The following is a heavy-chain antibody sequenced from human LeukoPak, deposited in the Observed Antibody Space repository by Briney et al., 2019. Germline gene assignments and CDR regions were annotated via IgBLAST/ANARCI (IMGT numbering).Heavy chain of an antibody. V-gene: IGHV4-59*12. Sequence: SETLSLTCTVSGGSISSYYWSWIRQPPGKGLEWIGYIYYSGSTNYNPSLKSRVTMSVDTSKNQFSLKLSSVTAADTAVYYCASYLWFGELLLNYWGQGTLVTVSS. CDR1: GGSISSYY. CDR2: IYYSGST. D-gene: IGHD3-10*01. J-gene: IGHJ4*02. CDR3: ASYLWFGELLLNY.